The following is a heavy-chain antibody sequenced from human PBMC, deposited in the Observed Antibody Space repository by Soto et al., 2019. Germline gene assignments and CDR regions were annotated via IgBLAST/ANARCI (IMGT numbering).Heavy chain of an antibody. J-gene: IGHJ4*02. CDR2: INPNTGGT. Sequence: QAQLVQSGAEVKKPGASVKVSCKASGYTFTAYYINWVRQAPGQGLEWMGRINPNTGGTDYAQKFQGRVTMTRDTYVTTAYMEVSRLTSDDTAAYYWARQLAYCGGDCYTEPIDYWGQGTLVIFSS. CDR3: ARQLAYCGGDCYTEPIDY. V-gene: IGHV1-2*02. CDR1: GYTFTAYY. D-gene: IGHD2-21*02.